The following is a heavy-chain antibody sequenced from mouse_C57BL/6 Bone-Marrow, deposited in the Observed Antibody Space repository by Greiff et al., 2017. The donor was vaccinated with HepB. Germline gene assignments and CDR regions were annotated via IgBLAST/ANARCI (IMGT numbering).Heavy chain of an antibody. CDR3: ARSYYDYDGVYYYAMDY. D-gene: IGHD2-4*01. Sequence: QVQLQQPGAELVMPGASVKLSCKASGYTFTSYWITWVKQRPGQGLEWIGDIYPGSGSTNYNEKFKSKATLTVDTSSSTAYMQLSSLTSEDSAVYYCARSYYDYDGVYYYAMDYWGQGTSVTVSS. J-gene: IGHJ4*01. CDR1: GYTFTSYW. V-gene: IGHV1-55*01. CDR2: IYPGSGST.